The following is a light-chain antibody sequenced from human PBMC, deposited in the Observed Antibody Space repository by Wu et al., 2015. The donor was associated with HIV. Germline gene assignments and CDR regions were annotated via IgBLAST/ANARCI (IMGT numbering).Light chain of an antibody. CDR2: GVS. Sequence: IVLTQSPGTLSLSPGERATLSCRASQSVISNFLAWYQQKPGQTPSLLIYGVSNRATGIPDRFSGSGSGTDFTLSISRLEPEDFAVYYCQHYFTSPRTWTFAEGRTW. CDR1: QSVISNF. J-gene: IGKJ1*01. CDR3: QHYFTSPRTWT. V-gene: IGKV3-20*01.